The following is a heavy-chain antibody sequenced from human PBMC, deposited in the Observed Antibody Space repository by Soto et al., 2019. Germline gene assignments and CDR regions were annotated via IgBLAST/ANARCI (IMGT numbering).Heavy chain of an antibody. CDR1: GFTFSTHW. CDR3: VRDYYDVSGSSDDIPLDY. Sequence: EVQLVESGGGLVQPGGSLRLSCAASGFTFSTHWMHWVRQAPGKGLVWVSRINSGGSTTNYADSVKGRFTISRDNAKNTLYLQMNSLRDEDTAVYHCVRDYYDVSGSSDDIPLDYWGQGILVTVSS. J-gene: IGHJ4*02. V-gene: IGHV3-74*01. D-gene: IGHD3-10*01. CDR2: INSGGSTT.